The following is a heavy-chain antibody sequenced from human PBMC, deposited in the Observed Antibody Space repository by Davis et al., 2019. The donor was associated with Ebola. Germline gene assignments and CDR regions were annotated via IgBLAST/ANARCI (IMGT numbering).Heavy chain of an antibody. CDR3: TTAPHIGDDY. CDR2: IWYDGSNK. CDR1: GFTFSSYG. V-gene: IGHV3-33*08. D-gene: IGHD1-26*01. Sequence: GGSLRLSCAASGFTFSSYGMHWVRQAPGKGLEWVAVIWYDGSNKYYADSVKGRFTISRDNSKNTLYLQMNSLKTEDTAVYYCTTAPHIGDDYWGQGTLVTVSS. J-gene: IGHJ4*02.